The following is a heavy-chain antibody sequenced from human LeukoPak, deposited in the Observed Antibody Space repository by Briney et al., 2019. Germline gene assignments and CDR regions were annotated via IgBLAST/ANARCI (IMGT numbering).Heavy chain of an antibody. CDR1: GGSISSGDNY. D-gene: IGHD3-22*01. CDR3: ARDRYYYDSSGIRYAFDI. Sequence: SQTLSLTCTVSGGSISSGDNYWSWIRQPPGKGLEWIGYIYYSGSTYYNPSLKSRVTISVDTSKNQFSLKLSSVTAADTAVYYCARDRYYYDSSGIRYAFDIWGQGTMVTVSS. CDR2: IYYSGST. J-gene: IGHJ3*02. V-gene: IGHV4-30-4*01.